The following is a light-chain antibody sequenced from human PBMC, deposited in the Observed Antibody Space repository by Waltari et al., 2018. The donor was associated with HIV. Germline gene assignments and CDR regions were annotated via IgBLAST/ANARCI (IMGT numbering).Light chain of an antibody. J-gene: IGLJ3*02. V-gene: IGLV3-21*02. CDR2: GNS. CDR1: NIATYT. Sequence: SYVLTQPPSVSVAPGQTAMIICGGDNIATYTVHWYQQRPGQAPVLVISGNSDRPSGSPGRFSGSISGNTATLTISRVEVGDEAGYFCQVWDATGDHPGVFGGGTKLTVL. CDR3: QVWDATGDHPGV.